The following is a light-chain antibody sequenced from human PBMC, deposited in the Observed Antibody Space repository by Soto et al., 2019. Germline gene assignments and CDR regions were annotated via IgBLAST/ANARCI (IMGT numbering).Light chain of an antibody. CDR3: VQEVDYPRT. Sequence: AVPITQTPSSLSASVGDRVTISCRASQGIGNALGWYQQKQGKPPKVLIYGASNLQSGVPPRVSGSGSGTDFTLAICSLQPEDSVTYRSVQEVDYPRTFGQRSKV. CDR2: GAS. CDR1: QGIGNA. V-gene: IGKV1-6*01. J-gene: IGKJ1*01.